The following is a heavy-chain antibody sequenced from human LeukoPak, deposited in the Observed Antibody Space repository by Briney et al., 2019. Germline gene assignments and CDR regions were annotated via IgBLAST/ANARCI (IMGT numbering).Heavy chain of an antibody. Sequence: PGGSPRLSCAASGFSFNIHWMHWVRQAPGKGLVWVSRISNDGSSTIYAESVKGRFTISRDNANNKLYLQMNSLRGEDTAVYYCAREGELAGAYYMDVWGKGTTVTVSS. CDR1: GFSFNIHW. CDR2: ISNDGSST. J-gene: IGHJ6*03. D-gene: IGHD3-10*01. CDR3: AREGELAGAYYMDV. V-gene: IGHV3-74*01.